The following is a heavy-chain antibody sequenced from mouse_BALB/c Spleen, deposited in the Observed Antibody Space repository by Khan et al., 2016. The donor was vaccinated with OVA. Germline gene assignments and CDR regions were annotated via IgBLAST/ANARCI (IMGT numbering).Heavy chain of an antibody. J-gene: IGHJ2*01. Sequence: EVELVESGGGLVQPGGSLRLSCATPGFTFTDYYMSWVRQPPGKALEWLGFIRNKANGYTTEYSASVKGRFTISRGTSQSLLYHQMNTLRAEYSATYYCAIAGNWDGGYFDYWGQGTTLTVSS. D-gene: IGHD4-1*01. V-gene: IGHV7-3*02. CDR3: AIAGNWDGGYFDY. CDR2: IRNKANGYTT. CDR1: GFTFTDYY.